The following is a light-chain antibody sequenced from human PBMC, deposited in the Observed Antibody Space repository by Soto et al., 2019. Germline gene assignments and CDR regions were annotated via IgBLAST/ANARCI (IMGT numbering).Light chain of an antibody. CDR2: LNSDGSH. J-gene: IGLJ2*01. CDR3: QTWGTGPLV. CDR1: SGHSSYA. V-gene: IGLV4-69*01. Sequence: QLVLTQSPSASASLGASVKLTCTLSSGHSSYAIAWHQQQPGKGPRYLMKLNSDGSHSKGDGIPDRFSGSSSGAERYLTISSLQSEDEADYYCQTWGTGPLVFGGGTKLTVL.